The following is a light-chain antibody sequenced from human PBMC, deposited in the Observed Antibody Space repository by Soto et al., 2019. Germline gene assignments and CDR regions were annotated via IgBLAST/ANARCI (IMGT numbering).Light chain of an antibody. Sequence: QSALTQPASVSGSPGQSITISCTGTSSDVGGYNYVSWYQQHPGKAPKLMIYEVSNRPSGVSNRFSGSKSGNTASLSISGLQAEDEADYHCSSYTSSSTVVFGGGTKVNVL. CDR1: SSDVGGYNY. J-gene: IGLJ2*01. CDR2: EVS. CDR3: SSYTSSSTVV. V-gene: IGLV2-14*01.